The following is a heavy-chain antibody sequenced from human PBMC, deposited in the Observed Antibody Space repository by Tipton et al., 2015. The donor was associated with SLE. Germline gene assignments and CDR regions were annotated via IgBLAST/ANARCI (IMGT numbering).Heavy chain of an antibody. Sequence: TLSLTCTVSGGSISSSSYFWGWIRQPPGKGLEWIGSIYYSGNTYYNPSLKSRVTISVDTSKNQFSLKLSSVTAADTAVYYCATVDYFDSGDAFDFWGHGSMVTVSS. CDR2: IYYSGNT. CDR1: GGSISSSSYF. D-gene: IGHD3-22*01. V-gene: IGHV4-39*07. J-gene: IGHJ3*01. CDR3: ATVDYFDSGDAFDF.